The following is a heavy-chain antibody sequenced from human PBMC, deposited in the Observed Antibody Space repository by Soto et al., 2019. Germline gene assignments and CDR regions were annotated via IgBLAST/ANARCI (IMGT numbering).Heavy chain of an antibody. CDR3: AVDLGKMFLRFGVDY. V-gene: IGHV3-30*02. Sequence: QVQLVESGGGVVQPGGSLRLSCAASGYSFTSHGMHWVRQAPGKGLEWVAVIRPDGSKTYYADSVKGRCTISRDNSKNTVDLRMDSLRTEDTAVYYCAVDLGKMFLRFGVDYWGQGTLVTVSS. D-gene: IGHD3-3*01. CDR2: IRPDGSKT. CDR1: GYSFTSHG. J-gene: IGHJ4*02.